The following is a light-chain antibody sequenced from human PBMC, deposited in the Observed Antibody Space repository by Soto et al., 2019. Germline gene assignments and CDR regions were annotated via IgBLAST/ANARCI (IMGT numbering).Light chain of an antibody. CDR2: GAS. CDR3: QQYGSSGT. V-gene: IGKV3-20*01. Sequence: EIVLTQSPGTLSLSPGDRATLSCRASQSVSSSYLAWYQQKPGQAPRLLIYGASNRATGIPDRFSGSGSGTDFTLTISRLEPEDFAVYYCQQYGSSGTFGQGTKVDSK. CDR1: QSVSSSY. J-gene: IGKJ1*01.